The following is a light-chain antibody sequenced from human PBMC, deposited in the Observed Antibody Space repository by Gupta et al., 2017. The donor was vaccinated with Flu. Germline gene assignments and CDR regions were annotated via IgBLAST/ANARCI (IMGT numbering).Light chain of an antibody. CDR2: EAS. Sequence: IVMRQSPGFLSVSPGERATLSCTASQSVRTKVAWYQQRPGRAPRLLIYEASTRPTGVPARFTGSGSGTDFTLTISSLQSEDFVVYYCQQYTNWPSSLSFGQGTRLEI. V-gene: IGKV3-15*01. CDR3: QQYTNWPSSLS. CDR1: QSVRTK. J-gene: IGKJ5*01.